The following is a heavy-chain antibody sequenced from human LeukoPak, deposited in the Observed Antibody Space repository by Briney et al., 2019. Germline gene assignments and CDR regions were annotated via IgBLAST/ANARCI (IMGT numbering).Heavy chain of an antibody. CDR1: GFTFSSYA. Sequence: GSLRLSCAASGFTFSSYAMHWVRQAPGKGLEWVAVISYDGSNKYYADSVKGRFTISRDNSKNTLYLQMNSLRAEDTAVYYCARDRYSSSWYPRVVGATLVYWGQGTLVTVSS. J-gene: IGHJ4*02. CDR2: ISYDGSNK. CDR3: ARDRYSSSWYPRVVGATLVY. V-gene: IGHV3-30*04. D-gene: IGHD6-13*01.